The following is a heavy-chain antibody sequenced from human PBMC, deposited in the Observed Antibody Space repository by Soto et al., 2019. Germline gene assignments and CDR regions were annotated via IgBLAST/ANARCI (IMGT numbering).Heavy chain of an antibody. CDR2: IKSNTDGGTT. CDR1: AFTFSHAW. D-gene: IGHD3-9*01. CDR3: TADDRPKTDILTAWNYGMDV. Sequence: PGGSLRLSCAASAFTFSHAWMTWVRQAPGKGLEWVGRIKSNTDGGTTDYAAPVKGRFTISRDDSKNTLYLQMNSLKTEDTAVYYCTADDRPKTDILTAWNYGMDVWGQGTTVTVSS. V-gene: IGHV3-15*01. J-gene: IGHJ6*02.